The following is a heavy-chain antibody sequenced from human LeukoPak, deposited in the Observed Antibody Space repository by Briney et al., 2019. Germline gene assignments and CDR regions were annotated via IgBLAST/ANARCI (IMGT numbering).Heavy chain of an antibody. J-gene: IGHJ4*02. CDR1: GGSISRYY. CDR2: ISNTGRT. V-gene: IGHV4-59*08. Sequence: SETLSLTCTVYGGSISRYYWSWIRQPPEKGLVWIGYISNTGRTTYNPSLQSRLTITIDTSKNQFSLRLIFVTAADAAVYYCARHGGSYSFDSWGQGTLVTVSP. CDR3: ARHGGSYSFDS. D-gene: IGHD1-26*01.